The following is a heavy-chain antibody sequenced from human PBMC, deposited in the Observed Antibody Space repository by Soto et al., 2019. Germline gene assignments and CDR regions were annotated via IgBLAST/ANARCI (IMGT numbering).Heavy chain of an antibody. D-gene: IGHD5-12*01. J-gene: IGHJ6*02. CDR2: INPSGGST. V-gene: IGHV1-46*01. CDR1: GYTFTSYY. CDR3: ARERGYKVYYYYGMDV. Sequence: ASVKVSCKASGYTFTSYYMHWVRQAPGQGLEWMGKINPSGGSTSYAQKFQGRVTMTRDTSTSTVYMELSSLRSEDTAVYYCARERGYKVYYYYGMDVWGQGTTVTVSS.